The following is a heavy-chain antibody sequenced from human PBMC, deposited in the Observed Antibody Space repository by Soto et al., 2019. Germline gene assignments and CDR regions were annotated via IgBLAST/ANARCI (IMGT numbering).Heavy chain of an antibody. Sequence: QVQLVESGGGVVQPRRSLRLSCAASGFTFSSYGMHWVRQAPGKGLEWVAVISYDGSNKYYADSVKGRFTISRDNSKNTLYLQMNSLRAEDTAVYYCATDSPSGAYYFDYWGQGTLVTVSS. CDR3: ATDSPSGAYYFDY. J-gene: IGHJ4*02. V-gene: IGHV3-30*03. CDR1: GFTFSSYG. D-gene: IGHD7-27*01. CDR2: ISYDGSNK.